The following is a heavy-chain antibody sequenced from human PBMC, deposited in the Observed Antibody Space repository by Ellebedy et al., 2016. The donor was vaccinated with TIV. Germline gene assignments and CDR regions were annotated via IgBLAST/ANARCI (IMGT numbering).Heavy chain of an antibody. Sequence: AASVKVSCKSSGCTFTSYTIHWVRQASGQGLEWMGWMNPNSGDTGYSLKFQGKVTMTTHRSVSTAYMELLSLASDDTAMYYCAREGGRGYGEIDDWGQGTLVTVSS. CDR2: MNPNSGDT. CDR1: GCTFTSYT. D-gene: IGHD4-17*01. J-gene: IGHJ4*02. CDR3: AREGGRGYGEIDD. V-gene: IGHV1-8*01.